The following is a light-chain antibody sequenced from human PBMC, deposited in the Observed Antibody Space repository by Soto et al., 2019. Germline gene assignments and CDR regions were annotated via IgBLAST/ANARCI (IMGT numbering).Light chain of an antibody. J-gene: IGKJ1*01. CDR2: SAS. CDR3: QQFGDSPWT. V-gene: IGKV3-20*01. Sequence: EVVLTQSPGTLSLSPGERATLSCRASQSVSSSFLAWFQQKPGQAPRLLIPSASTRATGIPDRFSGSGSETDFTLTISRLEAEDIAVYYCQQFGDSPWTFGQGTKVEIK. CDR1: QSVSSSF.